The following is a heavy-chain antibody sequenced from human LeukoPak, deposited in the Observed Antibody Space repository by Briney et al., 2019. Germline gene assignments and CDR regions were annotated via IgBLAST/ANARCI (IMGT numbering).Heavy chain of an antibody. CDR2: IYPGDSDT. V-gene: IGHV5-51*01. CDR3: ARLTSAFDI. J-gene: IGHJ3*02. CDR1: GYSIARNW. Sequence: GESLQISCKGSGYSIARNWVSRGGQMPGKGLEWMGIIYPGDSDTRYSPSFQGQVTISADKSITTAYLQWSSLKASDTAMYYFARLTSAFDIWGQGTIVTVYS.